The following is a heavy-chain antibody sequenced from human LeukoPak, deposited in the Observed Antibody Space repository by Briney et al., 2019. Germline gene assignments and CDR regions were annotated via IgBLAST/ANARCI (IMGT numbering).Heavy chain of an antibody. V-gene: IGHV4-39*01. CDR3: ARNGWDYYYYGMDV. CDR2: IYYSGST. J-gene: IGHJ6*02. Sequence: SETLSLTCSVSGGSISSSSTYWGWIRQPPGKGLEWIGSIYYSGSTYYNPSLKSRVTISVDTSKNQFSLKLSSVTAADTAVYYCARNGWDYYYYGMDVWGQGTTVTVSS. D-gene: IGHD6-19*01. CDR1: GGSISSSSTY.